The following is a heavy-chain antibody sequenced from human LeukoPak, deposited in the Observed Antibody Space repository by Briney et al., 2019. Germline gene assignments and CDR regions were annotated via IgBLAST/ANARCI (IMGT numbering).Heavy chain of an antibody. CDR1: GFTFSSYG. CDR2: IRYDGSNK. D-gene: IGHD2-2*01. CDR3: AKDVVAGYCSSTSCYSYFDY. V-gene: IGHV3-30*02. J-gene: IGHJ4*02. Sequence: GGSLRLSCSASGFTFSSYGMHSVRQAPGKGLGWVAFIRYDGSNKYYADSVKGQFTISRDNSKNTLYLQMNSLRAEDTAVYYCAKDVVAGYCSSTSCYSYFDYWGQGTLVTVSS.